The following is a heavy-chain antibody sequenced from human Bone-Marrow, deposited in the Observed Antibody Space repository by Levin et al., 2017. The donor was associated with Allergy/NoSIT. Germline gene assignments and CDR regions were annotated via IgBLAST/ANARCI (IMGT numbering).Heavy chain of an antibody. CDR2: IKQDGSEK. D-gene: IGHD3-22*01. J-gene: IGHJ3*02. V-gene: IGHV3-7*01. CDR3: ARVKTYYYDSSGDNDAFDI. Sequence: GGFLRLSCAASGFTFSSYWMSWVRQAPGKGLEWVANIKQDGSEKYYVDSVKGRFTISRDNAKNSLYLQMNSLRAEDTAVYYCARVKTYYYDSSGDNDAFDIWGQGTMVTVSS. CDR1: GFTFSSYW.